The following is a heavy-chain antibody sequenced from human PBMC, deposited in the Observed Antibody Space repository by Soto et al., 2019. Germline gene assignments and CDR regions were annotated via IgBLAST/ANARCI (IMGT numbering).Heavy chain of an antibody. Sequence: GGSLRLSCAVSGFTFSNAWMSWVRQAPGKGLEWVGRIKSKTDGGTTDYAAPVKGRFTISRDDSKNTLYLQMNSLKTEDTAVYYCTTDPFYGSGIFSYHYYGMDVWGQGTTVTVSS. CDR1: GFTFSNAW. CDR3: TTDPFYGSGIFSYHYYGMDV. CDR2: IKSKTDGGTT. V-gene: IGHV3-15*01. D-gene: IGHD3-10*01. J-gene: IGHJ6*02.